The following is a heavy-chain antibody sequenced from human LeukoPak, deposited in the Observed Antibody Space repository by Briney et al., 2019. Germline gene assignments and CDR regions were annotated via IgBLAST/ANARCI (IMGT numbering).Heavy chain of an antibody. J-gene: IGHJ4*02. CDR1: GGSISSSSYY. D-gene: IGHD4-17*01. Sequence: SETLSLTCTVSGGSISSSSYYWGWIRQPPGKGLEWIGSIYYSGSTYYNPSLKSRVTISVDTSKNPFSLKLSSVTAADTAVYYCASPPKATVTTGYYFDYWGQGTLVTVSS. CDR2: IYYSGST. V-gene: IGHV4-39*01. CDR3: ASPPKATVTTGYYFDY.